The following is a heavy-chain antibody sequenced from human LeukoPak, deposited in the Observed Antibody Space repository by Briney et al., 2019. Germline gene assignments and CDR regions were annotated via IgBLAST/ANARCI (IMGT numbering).Heavy chain of an antibody. D-gene: IGHD6-19*01. V-gene: IGHV4-39*07. J-gene: IGHJ5*02. Sequence: SETLSLTCSIYNGSVNSNSDYWGWIRQPPGKGLEWIGNIYYSGKVYYNWSLKSRVTMSVDTSKNQFSLTLRSVTAADTAVYYCARDGWQWLVRGWFDPWGQGTLVTVSS. CDR3: ARDGWQWLVRGWFDP. CDR1: NGSVNSNSDY. CDR2: IYYSGKV.